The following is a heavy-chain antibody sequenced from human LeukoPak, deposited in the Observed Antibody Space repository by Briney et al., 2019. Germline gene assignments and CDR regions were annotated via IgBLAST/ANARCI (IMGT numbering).Heavy chain of an antibody. CDR1: GFTFSSYA. V-gene: IGHV3-23*01. D-gene: IGHD2-15*01. CDR3: AKDLGLGYCSGGSCYGWNY. Sequence: GGSLRLSCAASGFTFSSYAMSWVRQAPGKGLEWVSAISGSGGSTYYADSVKGRFTISRDNSKNTLYLQMNSLRAEDTAVYYCAKDLGLGYCSGGSCYGWNYWGQGTLVTVSS. J-gene: IGHJ4*02. CDR2: ISGSGGST.